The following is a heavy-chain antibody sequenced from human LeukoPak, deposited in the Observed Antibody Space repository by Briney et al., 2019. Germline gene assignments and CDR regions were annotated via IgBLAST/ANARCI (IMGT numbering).Heavy chain of an antibody. Sequence: SQTLSLTCAISGDSVSSNSVTWNWIRQSPSRGLEWLGRTYYRSTWYNDYAISVRGRITVNPDTSKNQFSLHLNSVTPEDTAVYYCARRLTQYDCFDPWGQGILVTVSS. V-gene: IGHV6-1*01. D-gene: IGHD2-2*01. CDR3: ARRLTQYDCFDP. CDR1: GDSVSSNSVT. J-gene: IGHJ5*02. CDR2: TYYRSTWYN.